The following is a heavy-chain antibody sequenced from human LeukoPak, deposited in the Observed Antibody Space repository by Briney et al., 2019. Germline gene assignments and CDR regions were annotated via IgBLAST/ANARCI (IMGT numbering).Heavy chain of an antibody. CDR2: IIPIFGTA. D-gene: IGHD2-2*02. V-gene: IGHV1-69*13. J-gene: IGHJ6*03. Sequence: GASVKVSCKASGGTFSSYAISWVRQAPGQGLEWMGGIIPIFGTANYAQKFQGRVTITADESTSTAYMELSSLRSEDTAVYYCARAPIERYCSSTSCYNDYHYYMDVWGKGTTVTVSS. CDR1: GGTFSSYA. CDR3: ARAPIERYCSSTSCYNDYHYYMDV.